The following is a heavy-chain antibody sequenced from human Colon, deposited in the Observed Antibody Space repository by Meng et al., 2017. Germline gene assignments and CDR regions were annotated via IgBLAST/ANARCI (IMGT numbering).Heavy chain of an antibody. CDR1: CGSISSNNW. CDR2: IYQSGST. V-gene: IGHV4-4*02. CDR3: ARVPTTVDPFES. J-gene: IGHJ4*02. Sequence: QGLLQESGPGLVKPSGSLSLTCTVSCGSISSNNWWSWVRQSPGRGLEWIGEIYQSGSTNYSPSLKSRVTISLDKSKNQFSLKVSYMTAADTAVYFCARVPTTVDPFESWGQGTLVTVSS. D-gene: IGHD4-23*01.